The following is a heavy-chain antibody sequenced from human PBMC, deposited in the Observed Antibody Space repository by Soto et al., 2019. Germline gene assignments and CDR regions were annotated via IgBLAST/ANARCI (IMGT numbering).Heavy chain of an antibody. CDR2: MNPNSGNT. CDR3: ARVPTHVGYSSSWYLGYYYYMDV. J-gene: IGHJ6*03. Sequence: QVKLVQSGAEVKKPGASVKVSCKASGYTFTSYDINWVRQATGQGLEWMGWMNPNSGNTGYAQKFQGRVTMTRNTAISTAYMELSSLRSEDTAVYYCARVPTHVGYSSSWYLGYYYYMDVWGKGTTVTVSS. D-gene: IGHD6-13*01. V-gene: IGHV1-8*01. CDR1: GYTFTSYD.